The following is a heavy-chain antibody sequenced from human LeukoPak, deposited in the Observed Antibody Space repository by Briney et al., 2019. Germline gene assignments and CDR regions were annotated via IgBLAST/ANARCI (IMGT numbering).Heavy chain of an antibody. CDR1: GGSISYYY. Sequence: PSEILSLTCTVSGGSISYYYWSWIRQSPGKGLEWIGYIYYNGSTNYNPSLKSRVTISVDMSKNQFSLKVTSVTAADTAIYYCARKGGHFDYWGQGTLVTVSS. CDR3: ARKGGHFDY. D-gene: IGHD2-15*01. J-gene: IGHJ4*02. CDR2: IYYNGST. V-gene: IGHV4-59*01.